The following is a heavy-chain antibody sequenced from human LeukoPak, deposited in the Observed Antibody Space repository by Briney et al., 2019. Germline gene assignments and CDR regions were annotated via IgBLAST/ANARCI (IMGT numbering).Heavy chain of an antibody. J-gene: IGHJ4*02. CDR2: IGQDGSEK. CDR3: ARLSAMVRGPEDIFYFEY. CDR1: GFSFSTYW. Sequence: PGGSLRLSCETSGFSFSTYWMSWVRQAPGKGLEWVANIGQDGSEKYYVDSVKGRFTISRDIAKQSVFLQMNSLRDADTAVYFCARLSAMVRGPEDIFYFEYWGLGTLVTVSS. D-gene: IGHD3-10*01. V-gene: IGHV3-7*01.